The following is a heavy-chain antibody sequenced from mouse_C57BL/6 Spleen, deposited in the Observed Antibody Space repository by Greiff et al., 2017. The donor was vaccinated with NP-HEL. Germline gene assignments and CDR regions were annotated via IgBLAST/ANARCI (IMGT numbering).Heavy chain of an antibody. CDR3: ARLRGLSYWYFDV. D-gene: IGHD1-1*02. CDR1: GYTFTDYN. V-gene: IGHV1-18*01. CDR2: INPNNGGT. Sequence: EVQLQQSGPELVKPGASVKIPCKASGYTFTDYNMDWVKQSHGKSLEWIGDINPNNGGTIYNQKFKGKATLTVDKSSSTAYMELRSLTSEDTAVYYCARLRGLSYWYFDVWGTGTTVTVSS. J-gene: IGHJ1*03.